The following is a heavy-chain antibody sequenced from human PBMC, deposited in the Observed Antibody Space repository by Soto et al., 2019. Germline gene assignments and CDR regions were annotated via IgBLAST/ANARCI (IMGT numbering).Heavy chain of an antibody. V-gene: IGHV4-39*01. Sequence: PSETLSLTCTVXGGSISSGPYSWGWIRQPPGKGLEWIGTFYYSGSTYYNPSLESRVTISVDTSKNQFSLKVSSVTAADTAVYYCARLGGYCTITSCYGYYGMDVWGQGTTVTV. CDR2: FYYSGST. CDR3: ARLGGYCTITSCYGYYGMDV. D-gene: IGHD2-2*01. J-gene: IGHJ6*02. CDR1: GGSISSGPYS.